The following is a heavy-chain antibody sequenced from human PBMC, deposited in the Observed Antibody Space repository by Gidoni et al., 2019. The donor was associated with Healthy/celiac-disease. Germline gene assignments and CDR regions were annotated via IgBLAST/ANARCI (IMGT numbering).Heavy chain of an antibody. CDR3: AKGPTLTYYYDSSGYTRLI. J-gene: IGHJ4*02. CDR2: ISYDGSNN. Sequence: QVQLVESGGGVVQPGRSRRLSCAASGFTVSSYGMHWVRQAPGKGLGWVAVISYDGSNNYYADSVKGRFTISRDNSKNTLYLQMNSLRAEDTAVYYCAKGPTLTYYYDSSGYTRLIWGQGTLVTVSS. CDR1: GFTVSSYG. D-gene: IGHD3-22*01. V-gene: IGHV3-30*18.